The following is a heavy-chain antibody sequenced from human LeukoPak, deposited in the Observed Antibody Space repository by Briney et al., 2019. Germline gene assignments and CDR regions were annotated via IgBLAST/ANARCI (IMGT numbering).Heavy chain of an antibody. CDR1: GGTFSSYA. D-gene: IGHD3-22*01. J-gene: IGHJ6*03. Sequence: SVKVSCKASGGTFSSYAISWVRQAPGQGLEWMGGIIPIFGTANYAQKFQGRVTITADESTSTAYMELSSLRSEDTAVYYCARGKYYYDSSGYYDQAYYYYYYMDVWGKGTTVTISS. V-gene: IGHV1-69*13. CDR3: ARGKYYYDSSGYYDQAYYYYYYMDV. CDR2: IIPIFGTA.